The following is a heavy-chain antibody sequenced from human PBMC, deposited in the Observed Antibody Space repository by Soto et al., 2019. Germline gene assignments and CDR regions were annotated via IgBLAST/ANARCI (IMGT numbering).Heavy chain of an antibody. D-gene: IGHD2-15*01. CDR1: GGSISSSSYY. CDR2: IYYSGST. Sequence: SDTLSLTCTVSGGSISSSSYYWGWIRQPPGKGLEWIGSIYYSGSTYYNPSLKSRVTISVDTSKNQFSLKLSSVTAADTAVYYCARNPCGGSGGSCYSGGYYYYYYGMDVWGQGTTVTVSS. J-gene: IGHJ6*02. V-gene: IGHV4-39*07. CDR3: ARNPCGGSGGSCYSGGYYYYYYGMDV.